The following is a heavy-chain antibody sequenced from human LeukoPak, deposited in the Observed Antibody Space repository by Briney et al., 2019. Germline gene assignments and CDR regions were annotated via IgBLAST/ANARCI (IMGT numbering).Heavy chain of an antibody. CDR1: GGSISSYY. CDR3: ARHYYDNSGYPRGFDY. V-gene: IGHV4-59*08. J-gene: IGHJ4*02. Sequence: PSETLSLTCTVSGGSISSYYWSWIRQPPCKGLEWIGYIYYTGSTNYNPSLKSRVTMSVDTSKNQFSQKLSSVTAADTAVYYCARHYYDNSGYPRGFDYWGQGILVTASS. CDR2: IYYTGST. D-gene: IGHD3-22*01.